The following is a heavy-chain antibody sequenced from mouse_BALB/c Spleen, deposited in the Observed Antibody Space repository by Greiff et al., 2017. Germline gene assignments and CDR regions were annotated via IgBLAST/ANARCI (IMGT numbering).Heavy chain of an antibody. CDR2: ILPGSGST. D-gene: IGHD2-4*01. CDR1: GYTFSSYW. J-gene: IGHJ2*01. CDR3: ARRTPMITNDY. V-gene: IGHV1-9*01. Sequence: QVQLQQSGAELMKPGASVKISCKATGYTFSSYWIEWVKQRPGHGLEWIGEILPGSGSTNYNEKFKGKATFTADTSSNTAYMQLSSLTSEDSAVYYCARRTPMITNDYWGQGTTLTVSS.